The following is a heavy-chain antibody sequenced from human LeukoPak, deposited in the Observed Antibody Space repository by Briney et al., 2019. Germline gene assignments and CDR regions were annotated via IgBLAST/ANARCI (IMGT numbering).Heavy chain of an antibody. D-gene: IGHD3-22*01. CDR1: GGSISSGSYY. CDR3: ARSDDSSGYYPLLFDY. Sequence: PSETLSLTCTVSGGSISSGSYYWSWIRQPAGKGLEWIGRIYTSGSTNYNPSLKSRVTISVDTSKNQFSLKLSSVTAADTAVYYCARSDDSSGYYPLLFDYWGQGTLVTVSS. J-gene: IGHJ4*02. CDR2: IYTSGST. V-gene: IGHV4-61*02.